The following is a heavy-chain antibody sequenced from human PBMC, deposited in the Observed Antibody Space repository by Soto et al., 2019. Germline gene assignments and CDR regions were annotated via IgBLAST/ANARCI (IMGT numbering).Heavy chain of an antibody. J-gene: IGHJ4*02. Sequence: VGSLKLSCVAFGFTFIIYAMSWVRQAPGKGLEWVSAISGSGGSTYYADSVKGRFTISRDNSKNTLYLQMNSLRAEDTAVYYCAKDLVRFGELSWGQGTLVTVSS. D-gene: IGHD3-10*01. CDR2: ISGSGGST. V-gene: IGHV3-23*01. CDR3: AKDLVRFGELS. CDR1: GFTFIIYA.